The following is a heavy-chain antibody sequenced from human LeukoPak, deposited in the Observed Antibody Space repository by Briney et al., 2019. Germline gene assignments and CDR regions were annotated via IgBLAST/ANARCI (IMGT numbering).Heavy chain of an antibody. CDR3: AGNYYDSSGYYYGTSGY. V-gene: IGHV3-48*03. D-gene: IGHD3-22*01. J-gene: IGHJ4*02. CDR1: GFTFSSYE. Sequence: GGSLRLSCAASGFTFSSYEMNWVRQAPGKGLEWVSYISSSGSTIYYAESVKGRFTISRDNAKNSLYLQMNSLRAEDTAVYYCAGNYYDSSGYYYGTSGYWGQGTLVTVSS. CDR2: ISSSGSTI.